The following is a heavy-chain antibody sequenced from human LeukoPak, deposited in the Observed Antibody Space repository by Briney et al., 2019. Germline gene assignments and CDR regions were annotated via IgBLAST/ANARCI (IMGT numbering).Heavy chain of an antibody. Sequence: GASVKVSCKASGYTFTSYGISWVRQAPGQGLEWMGWISAYNGNTNYAQKLQGRVTMTTDTSTSTAYMELRSLRSDDTAVYYCARDTSYILIASHDPNYDYWGQGTLVTVSS. V-gene: IGHV1-18*01. D-gene: IGHD3-9*01. J-gene: IGHJ4*02. CDR3: ARDTSYILIASHDPNYDY. CDR2: ISAYNGNT. CDR1: GYTFTSYG.